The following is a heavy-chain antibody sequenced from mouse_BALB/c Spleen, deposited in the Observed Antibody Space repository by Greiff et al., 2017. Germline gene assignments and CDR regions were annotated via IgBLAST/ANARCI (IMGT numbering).Heavy chain of an antibody. CDR2: INPYNDGT. D-gene: IGHD2-1*01. CDR1: GYTFTSYV. V-gene: IGHV1-14*01. J-gene: IGHJ1*01. Sequence: VQLQQSGPELVKPGASVKMSCKASGYTFTSYVMHWVKQKPGQGLEWIGYINPYNDGTKYNEKFKGKATLTSDKSSSTAYMELSSLTSADSAVYYCARYGNYWYFDVWGAGTTVTVSS. CDR3: ARYGNYWYFDV.